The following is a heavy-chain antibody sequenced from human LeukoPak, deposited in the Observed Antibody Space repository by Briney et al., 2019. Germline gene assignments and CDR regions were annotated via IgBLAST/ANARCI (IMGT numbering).Heavy chain of an antibody. J-gene: IGHJ5*02. D-gene: IGHD1-26*01. CDR1: GLTFSSYA. V-gene: IGHV3-23*01. Sequence: GGSLRLSCAVSGLTFSSYAMSWVRQAPGNGLEWVSVISGSGDNQYYADSIKVRFTISRDNAKNMLFLQIHNLTAGDTAVYYCAKGMSGSNPYNWFDPWGQGTLVTVSS. CDR2: ISGSGDNQ. CDR3: AKGMSGSNPYNWFDP.